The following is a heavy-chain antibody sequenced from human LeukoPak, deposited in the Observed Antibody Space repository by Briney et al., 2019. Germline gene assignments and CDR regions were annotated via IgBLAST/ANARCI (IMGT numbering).Heavy chain of an antibody. CDR3: ARMSADYGYPFDY. Sequence: SVKVSCKASGGTFSSYAISWVRQAPGQGLEWMGGIIPILGTANYAQKFQGRVTITADESTSTAYMELSSLRSEDTAVYYCARMSADYGYPFDYWGQGTLVTVSS. J-gene: IGHJ4*02. CDR2: IIPILGTA. V-gene: IGHV1-69*01. D-gene: IGHD5-18*01. CDR1: GGTFSSYA.